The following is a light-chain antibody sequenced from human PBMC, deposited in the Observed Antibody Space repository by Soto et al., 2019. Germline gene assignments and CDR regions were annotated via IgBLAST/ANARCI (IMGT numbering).Light chain of an antibody. CDR3: ISYTSTTSWV. Sequence: QSALTQPASVSGSPGQSITISCTGSSSDIGAYNYVSWYQQYPGKAPKLMIYEVSYRPSGISKRFSGSKSGNTASLTISGLQAEDEADYYCISYTSTTSWVFGGGTQLTVL. V-gene: IGLV2-14*01. J-gene: IGLJ3*02. CDR2: EVS. CDR1: SSDIGAYNY.